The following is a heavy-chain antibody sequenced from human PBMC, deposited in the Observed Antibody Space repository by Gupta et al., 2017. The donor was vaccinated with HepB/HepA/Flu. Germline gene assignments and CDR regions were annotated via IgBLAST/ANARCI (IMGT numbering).Heavy chain of an antibody. J-gene: IGHJ6*02. V-gene: IGHV1-46*01. Sequence: QVQLVQSGAEVKKPGASVKFSCKASGYTFTSYSMHWVRQAPGQGLEWMGTINPSGGSTIYAQKFQGRVTMTRETSTSTDYMELSSLRSEDTAVYYCARAVSDYYYRGMDVWGQGTTVTVSS. CDR2: INPSGGST. D-gene: IGHD1-26*01. CDR3: ARAVSDYYYRGMDV. CDR1: GYTFTSYS.